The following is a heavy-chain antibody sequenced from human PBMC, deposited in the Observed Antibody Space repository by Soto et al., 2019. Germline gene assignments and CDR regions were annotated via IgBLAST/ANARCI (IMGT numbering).Heavy chain of an antibody. CDR1: GGTFSSYA. V-gene: IGHV1-69*13. D-gene: IGHD2-15*01. Sequence: SVKVSCKASGGTFSSYAISWARQAPGQGLECMGGIIPIFGTANYAQKFQGRVTITADESTSTAYMELSSLRSEDTAVYYCATAGDIGYGTGSNNWSDHWGQGTLVTVSS. CDR3: ATAGDIGYGTGSNNWSDH. J-gene: IGHJ5*02. CDR2: IIPIFGTA.